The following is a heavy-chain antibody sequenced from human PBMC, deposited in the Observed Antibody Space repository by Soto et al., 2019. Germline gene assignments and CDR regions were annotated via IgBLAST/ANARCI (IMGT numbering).Heavy chain of an antibody. CDR1: GYTFTSYA. CDR3: ARVYDSSGSYYFAY. Sequence: ASVKVSCKASGYTFTSYAMHWVRQAPGQRLEWMGWINAGNGNTKYSQKFQGRVTITRDTSASTAYMELSSLRSEDTAVYYCARVYDSSGSYYFAYWGQGTLVTVSS. V-gene: IGHV1-3*01. CDR2: INAGNGNT. J-gene: IGHJ4*02. D-gene: IGHD3-22*01.